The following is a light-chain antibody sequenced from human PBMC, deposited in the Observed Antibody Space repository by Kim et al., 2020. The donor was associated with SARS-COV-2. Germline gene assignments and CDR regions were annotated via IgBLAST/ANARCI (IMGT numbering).Light chain of an antibody. CDR1: KSVSSN. J-gene: IGKJ4*01. CDR3: HQYNNWPLT. V-gene: IGKV3-15*01. Sequence: VSQGERAPLSLRASKSVSSNLPCYQQKPGQTPRRLIYGASTRATGIPARFSGSGSGKEFTLTISSLQSEDFAVYYCHQYNNWPLTFGGGTKVDIK. CDR2: GAS.